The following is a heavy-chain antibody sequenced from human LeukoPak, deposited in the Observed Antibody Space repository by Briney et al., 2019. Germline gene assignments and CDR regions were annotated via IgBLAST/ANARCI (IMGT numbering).Heavy chain of an antibody. J-gene: IGHJ4*02. Sequence: PGRSLRLPCAASGFTFSSYAMHWVHQAPGKGLEWVSSISSSSSYIYYADSVKGRFTISRDNAKNSLYLQMNSLRAEDTAFYYCAINGGGDSGYGNFDYWGQGTLVTVSS. V-gene: IGHV3-21*04. CDR2: ISSSSSYI. CDR3: AINGGGDSGYGNFDY. CDR1: GFTFSSYA. D-gene: IGHD5-12*01.